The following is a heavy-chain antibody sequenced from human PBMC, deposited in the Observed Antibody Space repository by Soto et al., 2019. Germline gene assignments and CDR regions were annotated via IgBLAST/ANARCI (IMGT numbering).Heavy chain of an antibody. CDR1: GFTFRGSW. Sequence: EVQLVESGGGLVQPGGSLRLTCEVSGFTFRGSWMSWVRQAPGKGLEWVANVNQEGSDRYYVDSVKGRFTISRDNAKNSLYLQRNSLRAEGTAVYYCARGGGNFDQWGQGTLVTVAS. V-gene: IGHV3-7*04. J-gene: IGHJ4*02. CDR3: ARGGGNFDQ. D-gene: IGHD3-16*01. CDR2: VNQEGSDR.